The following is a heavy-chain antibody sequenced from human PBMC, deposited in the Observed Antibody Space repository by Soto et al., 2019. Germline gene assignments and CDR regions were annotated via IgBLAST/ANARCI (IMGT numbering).Heavy chain of an antibody. V-gene: IGHV4-39*01. CDR2: IYYCGST. D-gene: IGHD3-3*01. CDR1: GGSISSSSYY. Sequence: SETLSLTCTVSGGSISSSSYYWGWIRQPPGKGLEWIGSIYYCGSTYYNPSLKSRVTISVDTSKNQFSLKLSSVTAADTAVYYCARRGYDFWSNWFDPWGQGTLVTVSS. J-gene: IGHJ5*02. CDR3: ARRGYDFWSNWFDP.